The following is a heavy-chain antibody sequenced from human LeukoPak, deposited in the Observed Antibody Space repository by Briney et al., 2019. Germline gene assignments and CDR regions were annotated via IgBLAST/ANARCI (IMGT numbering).Heavy chain of an antibody. J-gene: IGHJ6*03. CDR1: GFTVSSNY. CDR3: ASEGRGCDFPPSCFYMDV. V-gene: IGHV3-53*01. D-gene: IGHD3-3*01. CDR2: IYSGGST. Sequence: GGSLRLSCAASGFTVSSNYMSWVRQAPGKGLEWVSVIYSGGSTYYADSVKGRFTISRDNSNNTLYLQMNSLRAEDTAVYYCASEGRGCDFPPSCFYMDVWGKGTTVTVSS.